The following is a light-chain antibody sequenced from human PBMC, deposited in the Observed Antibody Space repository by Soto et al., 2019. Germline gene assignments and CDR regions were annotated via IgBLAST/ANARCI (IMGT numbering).Light chain of an antibody. CDR3: QQYGSSPRT. CDR1: QSVSSSY. J-gene: IGKJ1*01. Sequence: EIVLTQSPGTLSLSPGERATLSCRASQSVSSSYLAWYQQKPGQAPRLLIYGASSRATGIPDMFSGCGSGTDFTLTISRLEPEDFAVYYCQQYGSSPRTFGLGTKVDIK. CDR2: GAS. V-gene: IGKV3-20*01.